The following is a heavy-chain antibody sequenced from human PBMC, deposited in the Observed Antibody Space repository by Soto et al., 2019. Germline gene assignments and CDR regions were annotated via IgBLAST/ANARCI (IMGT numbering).Heavy chain of an antibody. D-gene: IGHD5-12*01. CDR2: IDPSDSYT. V-gene: IGHV5-10-1*01. J-gene: IGHJ6*02. Sequence: PGESLKISCKGSGYSFTSYWISWVRQMPGKGLEWMGRIDPSDSYTNYSPSFQGHVTISADKSISTAYLQWSSLKASDTAMYYCARLSGYNHYYYYGMDVWGQGTTVTVSS. CDR3: ARLSGYNHYYYYGMDV. CDR1: GYSFTSYW.